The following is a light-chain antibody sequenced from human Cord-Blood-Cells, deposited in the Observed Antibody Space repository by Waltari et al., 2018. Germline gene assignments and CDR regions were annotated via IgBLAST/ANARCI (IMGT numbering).Light chain of an antibody. CDR3: QSYDSSLSGSV. CDR2: GNI. V-gene: IGLV1-40*01. CDR1: SSNIGAGYA. Sequence: QSVLTQPPSVSGAPGQRVTISCTGSSSNIGAGYAVHWYQRLPGTAPKLPSKGNINRHSGVPARFSSSKSGTAASLAITGLQAEDEADYYCQSYDSSLSGSVFGGGTKLTVL. J-gene: IGLJ3*02.